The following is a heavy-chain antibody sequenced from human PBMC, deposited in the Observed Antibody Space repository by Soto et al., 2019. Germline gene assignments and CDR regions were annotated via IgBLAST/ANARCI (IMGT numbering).Heavy chain of an antibody. Sequence: QLQLQESGPGLVKPSETLSLTCTVSGGSISSSSYYWGWIRQPPGKGLEWIGSIYYSGSTYYNPSLKSRVTICVDTYKNQFSLKLSSVTAADAAVYYCARRDGDEAFDVWGQGTMVTVSS. CDR2: IYYSGST. CDR3: ARRDGDEAFDV. V-gene: IGHV4-39*01. CDR1: GGSISSSSYY. J-gene: IGHJ3*01. D-gene: IGHD3-10*01.